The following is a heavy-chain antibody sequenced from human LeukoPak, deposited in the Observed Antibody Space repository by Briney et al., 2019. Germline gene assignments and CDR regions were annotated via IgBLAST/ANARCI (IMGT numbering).Heavy chain of an antibody. V-gene: IGHV3-74*01. Sequence: GGSLRLSCAASGFTFSKNWMHWVRQVPGRGLVWVSRINTDGSSTGYADSVKGRFTISRDNAKNTLYLQMSSLRAEDTAVYYCARENWYLDYWGQGTLVTVSS. CDR2: INTDGSST. CDR1: GFTFSKNW. CDR3: ARENWYLDY. D-gene: IGHD1-1*01. J-gene: IGHJ4*02.